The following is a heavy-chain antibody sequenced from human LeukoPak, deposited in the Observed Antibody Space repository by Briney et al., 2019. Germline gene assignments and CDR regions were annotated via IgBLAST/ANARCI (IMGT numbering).Heavy chain of an antibody. D-gene: IGHD1-26*01. CDR1: GGSISSYN. CDR2: IYYSGTT. J-gene: IGHJ4*02. CDR3: ARGPGSGTYWAFDY. Sequence: SETLSLTCTVSGGSISSYNWSWIRQPLGKGLEWIGYIYYSGTTSYNPSLKSRVTISVDTSKNQFSLKLSSVTAGDTAVYYCARGPGSGTYWAFDYWGQGTLVTVSS. V-gene: IGHV4-59*01.